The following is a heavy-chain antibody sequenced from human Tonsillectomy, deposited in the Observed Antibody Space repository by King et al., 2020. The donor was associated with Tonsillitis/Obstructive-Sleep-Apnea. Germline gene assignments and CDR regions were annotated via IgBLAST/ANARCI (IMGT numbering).Heavy chain of an antibody. Sequence: QLVQSGGGVVQPGRSLRLSCAASGFTFSSYGMHWVRQAPGKGLEWVAVIWYDGSNKYYADSVKGRFTISRDDSKNTLYLQMNSLRAEDMAVYYCARVDCSGGSCYHDYWGQGTLVTVSS. J-gene: IGHJ4*02. CDR2: IWYDGSNK. CDR3: ARVDCSGGSCYHDY. CDR1: GFTFSSYG. D-gene: IGHD2-15*01. V-gene: IGHV3-33*01.